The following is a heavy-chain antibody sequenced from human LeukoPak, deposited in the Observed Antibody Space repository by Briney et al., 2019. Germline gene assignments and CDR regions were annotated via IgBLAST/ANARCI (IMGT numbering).Heavy chain of an antibody. D-gene: IGHD3/OR15-3a*01. CDR2: INHSGST. CDR1: GGSFSGYY. Sequence: PSETLSLTCAVYGGSFSGYYWSWIRQPPGKGLEWIGEINHSGSTNYNPSLKSRVTISVDTSKNQFSLKLSSVTAADTAVYYCARDQPLDRFPSFDYWGQGTLVTVSS. CDR3: ARDQPLDRFPSFDY. V-gene: IGHV4-34*01. J-gene: IGHJ4*02.